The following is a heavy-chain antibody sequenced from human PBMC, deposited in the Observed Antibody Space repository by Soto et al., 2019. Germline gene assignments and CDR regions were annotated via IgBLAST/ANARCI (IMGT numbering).Heavy chain of an antibody. CDR2: ISSSSSYT. D-gene: IGHD3-22*01. Sequence: GGSLRLSCAASGFTFSDYYMSWIRQAPGKGLEWVSYISSSSSYTNYADSVKGRFTISRDNAKNSLYLQMNSLRAEDTAVYYCARDPDYYDSSGYYPEYFQHWGQGTLVTVSS. V-gene: IGHV3-11*05. J-gene: IGHJ1*01. CDR1: GFTFSDYY. CDR3: ARDPDYYDSSGYYPEYFQH.